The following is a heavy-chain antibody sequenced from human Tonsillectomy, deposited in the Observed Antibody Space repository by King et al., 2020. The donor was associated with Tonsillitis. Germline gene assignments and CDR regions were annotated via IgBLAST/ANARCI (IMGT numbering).Heavy chain of an antibody. CDR3: EKXXXXFXXXXSSXXY. CDR2: ISGSGGIT. J-gene: IGHJ4*02. D-gene: IGHD3-3*01. Sequence: VQLVESGGGLVQPGGSLRLSCAASGFTFSSYAMSXVRQAPGKGLEWVSAISGSGGITYYADSVKGRFTISRDNSKNTLYLQMNSLRAEDTAXSYCEKXXXXFXXXXSSXXYWGXXXLXTVS. V-gene: IGHV3-23*04. CDR1: GFTFSSYA.